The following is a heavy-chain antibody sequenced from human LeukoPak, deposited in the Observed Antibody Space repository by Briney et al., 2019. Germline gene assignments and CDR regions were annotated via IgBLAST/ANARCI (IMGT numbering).Heavy chain of an antibody. D-gene: IGHD3-22*01. Sequence: SVKVSCKASGGTFSSYAISRVRQAPGQGLEWMGGIIPIFGTANYAQKFQGRVTITTDESTSTAYMELSSLRSEDTAVYYCARDPYYYDSSGYYDYWGQGTLVTVSS. CDR1: GGTFSSYA. CDR3: ARDPYYYDSSGYYDY. J-gene: IGHJ4*02. CDR2: IIPIFGTA. V-gene: IGHV1-69*05.